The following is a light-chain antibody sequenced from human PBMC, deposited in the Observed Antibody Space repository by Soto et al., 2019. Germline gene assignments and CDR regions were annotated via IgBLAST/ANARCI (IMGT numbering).Light chain of an antibody. CDR1: QSVSSSY. CDR2: GAS. V-gene: IGKV3-20*01. Sequence: EIVLTQSPGTLSLSPGERATLSCRASQSVSSSYLAWYQQKPGQAPRLLIYGASSRATGIPDSFSGSGSGTDFTLTISRLEPEDFAVYYCQQYGRSPSTFGGGTKVEIK. J-gene: IGKJ4*01. CDR3: QQYGRSPST.